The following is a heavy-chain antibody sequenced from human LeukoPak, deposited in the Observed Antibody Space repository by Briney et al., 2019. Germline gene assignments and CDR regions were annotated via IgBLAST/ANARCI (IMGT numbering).Heavy chain of an antibody. J-gene: IGHJ4*02. V-gene: IGHV5-51*01. D-gene: IGHD1-26*01. CDR3: ARHSREWELLADY. CDR2: IYPGDYDT. Sequence: GESLKISCKGSGYSLTSYWIGWVRQMPGKGLEWMGIIYPGDYDTTYSPSFQGQVTISADKSISTAYLQWSSLRASDAAMYYCARHSREWELLADYWGQGTLVTVSS. CDR1: GYSLTSYW.